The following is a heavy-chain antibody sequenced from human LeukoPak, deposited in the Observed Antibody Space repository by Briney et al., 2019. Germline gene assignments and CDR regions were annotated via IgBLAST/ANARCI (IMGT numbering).Heavy chain of an antibody. CDR1: GYTFTSYG. CDR3: ARGPGTVVTRGDF. CDR2: ISAYNGNR. Sequence: GASVKVSCKASGYTFTSYGISWVRQAPGQGLEWMGWISAYNGNRNYAQKFQGRVTMTTDTSTTTAFMELRSLRSDDTAVYYCARGPGTVVTRGDFWGQGTLVTVSS. V-gene: IGHV1-18*01. D-gene: IGHD2-21*02. J-gene: IGHJ4*02.